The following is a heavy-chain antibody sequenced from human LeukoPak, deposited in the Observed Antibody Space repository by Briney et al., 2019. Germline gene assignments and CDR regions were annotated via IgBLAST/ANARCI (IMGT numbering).Heavy chain of an antibody. V-gene: IGHV4-59*01. CDR1: GGSISSYY. D-gene: IGHD3-22*01. CDR3: PRAKATMIVVVPEDAFDI. J-gene: IGHJ3*02. Sequence: ASETLSLTCTASGGSISSYYWSWIRQPPGKGLDWIGYIYYSGSTNYNPSLKSRVTVSVDTSKNQFSMKLTSMTAVDTAVYYCPRAKATMIVVVPEDAFDIGGQGTMVTVSS. CDR2: IYYSGST.